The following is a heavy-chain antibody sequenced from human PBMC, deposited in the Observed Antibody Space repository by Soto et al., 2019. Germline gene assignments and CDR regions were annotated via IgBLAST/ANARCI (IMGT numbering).Heavy chain of an antibody. J-gene: IGHJ4*02. Sequence: GGSLRLSCAASGFTFSTYAMAWVRQAPGKGLEYVSAISSNGDNTYYANSVKGRFTISRDSSKNTLYLQMGSLRAEDMAVYYCARARYSSDWLPFEYWGQGTLVTVSS. V-gene: IGHV3-64*01. D-gene: IGHD6-19*01. CDR1: GFTFSTYA. CDR2: ISSNGDNT. CDR3: ARARYSSDWLPFEY.